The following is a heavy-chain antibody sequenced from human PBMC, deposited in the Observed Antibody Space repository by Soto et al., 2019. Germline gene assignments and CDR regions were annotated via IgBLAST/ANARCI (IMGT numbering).Heavy chain of an antibody. CDR1: GGTFSSYA. D-gene: IGHD5-12*01. CDR2: IIPIFGTA. J-gene: IGHJ3*02. Sequence: EASVKVSCKASGGTFSSYAISWVRQAPGQGLEWMGGIIPIFGTANYAQKFQGRVTITADESTSTAYMELSSLRSEDTAVYYCARGRDGYNGDAFDIWGQGTMVTVSS. V-gene: IGHV1-69*13. CDR3: ARGRDGYNGDAFDI.